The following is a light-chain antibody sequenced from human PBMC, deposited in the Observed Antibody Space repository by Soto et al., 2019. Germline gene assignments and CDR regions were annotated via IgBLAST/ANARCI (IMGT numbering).Light chain of an antibody. V-gene: IGKV1-5*03. Sequence: DIQMTQSPSSLSASVGDTVTITRQASQDISNYLNWYQRKPGKAPKLLIYKASTLKSGVPSRFSGSGSGTEFTLTISSLQPDDFATYYCQHYNSYSEAFGQGTKVDIK. CDR2: KAS. CDR1: QDISNY. CDR3: QHYNSYSEA. J-gene: IGKJ1*01.